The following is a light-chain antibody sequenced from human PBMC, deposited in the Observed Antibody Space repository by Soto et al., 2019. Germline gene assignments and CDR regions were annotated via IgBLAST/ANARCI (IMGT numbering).Light chain of an antibody. CDR2: DAS. CDR3: QHRSNWPYT. J-gene: IGKJ2*01. CDR1: QSVSSY. Sequence: EIVLTQSPATLSLSPGERATLSCRASQSVSSYLAWYQQKPGQAPRLLIYDASNRTTGIPARFSGSGSGTDFTLTISSLEPEDFAFYSCQHRSNWPYTFGQGTKLEIK. V-gene: IGKV3-11*01.